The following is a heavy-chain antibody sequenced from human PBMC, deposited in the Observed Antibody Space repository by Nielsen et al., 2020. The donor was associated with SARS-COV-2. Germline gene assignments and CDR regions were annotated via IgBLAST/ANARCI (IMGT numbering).Heavy chain of an antibody. D-gene: IGHD2-2*03. CDR1: GFTFSNSA. CDR2: ISGSGDRT. Sequence: GESLKISCTASGFTFSNSAMSWVRQTSGKGLEWDSSISGSGDRTDYADSVKGRVIISRDNSKNTLHLQMNSLRAEDTALYFCAKDFHGSVADFFGNWGQGTLVTVSS. J-gene: IGHJ4*02. CDR3: AKDFHGSVADFFGN. V-gene: IGHV3-23*01.